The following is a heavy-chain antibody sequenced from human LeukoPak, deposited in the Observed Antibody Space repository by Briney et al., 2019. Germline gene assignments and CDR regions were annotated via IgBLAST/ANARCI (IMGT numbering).Heavy chain of an antibody. J-gene: IGHJ4*02. V-gene: IGHV3-23*01. CDR2: ISGSGGST. CDR3: AAQRPVLRYFDWLLPEDY. CDR1: RFTFSSYA. D-gene: IGHD3-9*01. Sequence: PGGSLRLSCAASRFTFSSYAMSWVRQAPGKGLEWVSAISGSGGSTYYADSVKGRFTISRDNAKNSLYLQMNSLRAEDTAVYYCAAQRPVLRYFDWLLPEDYWGQGTLVTVSS.